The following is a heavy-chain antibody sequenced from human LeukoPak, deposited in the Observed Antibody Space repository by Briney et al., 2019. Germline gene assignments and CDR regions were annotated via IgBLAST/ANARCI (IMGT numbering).Heavy chain of an antibody. CDR1: GGTFSSYA. J-gene: IGHJ4*02. CDR3: ASRRYYYGSGTFYY. CDR2: IIPIFGTA. V-gene: IGHV1-69*13. D-gene: IGHD3-10*01. Sequence: GASVKVSCKASGGTFSSYAISWVRQAPGQGLEWMGGIIPIFGTANYAQKFQGRVTITADESTSTAYMELSSLRSEDTAVYYCASRRYYYGSGTFYYWGQGTLVTVSS.